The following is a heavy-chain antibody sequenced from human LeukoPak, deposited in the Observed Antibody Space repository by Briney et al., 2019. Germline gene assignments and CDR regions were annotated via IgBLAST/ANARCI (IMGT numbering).Heavy chain of an antibody. V-gene: IGHV1-46*01. D-gene: IGHD3-10*01. CDR3: ARSITMVRGVASGWFDP. CDR2: INPSGGST. J-gene: IGHJ5*02. Sequence: ASVKVSCKAYGYTFTSHYMHWVRQAPGQGLEWMGIINPSGGSTSYAQKFQGRVTMTRDTSTSTVYMELSSLRSEDAAVYYRARSITMVRGVASGWFDPWGQGTLVTVSS. CDR1: GYTFTSHY.